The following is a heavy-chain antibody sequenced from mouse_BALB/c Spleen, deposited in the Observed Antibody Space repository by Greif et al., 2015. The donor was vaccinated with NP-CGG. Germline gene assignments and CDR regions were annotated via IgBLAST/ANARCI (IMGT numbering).Heavy chain of an antibody. D-gene: IGHD2-1*01. V-gene: IGHV1S130*01. CDR1: GYTFTSSW. CDR3: AGVLYGNDAMDY. CDR2: IHPNSGNT. Sequence: VHLVESGSVLVRPGASVKLSCKASGYTFTSSWMHWAKQRPGQGLEWIGEIHPNSGNTNYNEKFKGKATLTVDTSSSTAYVDLSSLTSEDSAVYYCAGVLYGNDAMDYWGQGTSVTVSS. J-gene: IGHJ4*01.